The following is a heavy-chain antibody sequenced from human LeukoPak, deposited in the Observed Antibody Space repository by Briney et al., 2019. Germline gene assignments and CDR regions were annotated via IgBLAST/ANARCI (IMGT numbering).Heavy chain of an antibody. CDR3: ASAMIVVVITSPIFAFDI. CDR2: INHSGST. J-gene: IGHJ3*02. V-gene: IGHV4-34*01. Sequence: SETLSLTCAVYGGSFSGYYWSWIRQPPGKGLEWIGEINHSGSTNYNPSLKSRVTISVDTSKNQFSLKLSSVTAADTAVYYCASAMIVVVITSPIFAFDIWGQGTMVTVSS. CDR1: GGSFSGYY. D-gene: IGHD3-22*01.